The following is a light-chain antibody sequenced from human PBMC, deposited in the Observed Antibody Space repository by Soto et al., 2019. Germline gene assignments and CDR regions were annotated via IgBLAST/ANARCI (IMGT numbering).Light chain of an antibody. CDR3: QHLNGYPVT. V-gene: IGKV1-9*01. Sequence: DIQLTQSPSFLSTSVGDRVTITCRASQGINSHLAWYQQKLGKAPKVLIYAASTLQSGVPSRFSGSGSGTEFTLTISSLQTEDFATYYCQHLNGYPVTFGGGTKVEIK. CDR2: AAS. J-gene: IGKJ4*01. CDR1: QGINSH.